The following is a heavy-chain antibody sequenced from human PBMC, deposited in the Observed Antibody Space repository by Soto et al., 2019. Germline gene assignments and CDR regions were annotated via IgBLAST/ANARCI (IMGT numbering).Heavy chain of an antibody. Sequence: QVQLIQSAPEVKRPGASVRVSCRASGYTFTSYGLNWVRRAPGQGLEWMGRIASHDGSTVSAQSFQGRLTLTRDTFTSTDYLELGAMTSDDTGLYFCWRNDGDDSTNFWGQGTLVTVSS. D-gene: IGHD3-22*01. V-gene: IGHV1-18*04. CDR2: IASHDGST. CDR3: WRNDGDDSTNF. CDR1: GYTFTSYG. J-gene: IGHJ4*02.